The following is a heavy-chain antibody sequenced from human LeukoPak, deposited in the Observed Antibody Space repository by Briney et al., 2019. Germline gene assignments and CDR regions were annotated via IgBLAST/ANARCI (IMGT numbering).Heavy chain of an antibody. Sequence: GGSLRLSCAASGFTFSSYAMSCVRQAPGKGLEWVSAVSGSDGSTYYADSVKGRFTMSRDNSKNMLYLQMNSLRAEDTAVYYCAKQSSTAYFEYWGQGTLVTVSS. V-gene: IGHV3-23*01. CDR1: GFTFSSYA. J-gene: IGHJ4*02. CDR3: AKQSSTAYFEY. D-gene: IGHD2-21*01. CDR2: VSGSDGST.